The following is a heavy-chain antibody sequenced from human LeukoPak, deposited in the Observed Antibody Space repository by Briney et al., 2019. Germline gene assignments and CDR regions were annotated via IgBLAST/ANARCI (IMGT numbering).Heavy chain of an antibody. CDR2: IIPIFGTA. V-gene: IGHV1-69*13. J-gene: IGHJ4*02. CDR1: GGTFSSYA. D-gene: IGHD6-13*01. CDR3: ARGKDSSSWYLYFDY. Sequence: VASVKVSCKASGGTFSSYAINWVRQAPGQGLEWMGGIIPIFGTANYAQKFQGRVTITADESTSTAYMELSSLRSEDTAVYYCARGKDSSSWYLYFDYWGQGTLVTVSS.